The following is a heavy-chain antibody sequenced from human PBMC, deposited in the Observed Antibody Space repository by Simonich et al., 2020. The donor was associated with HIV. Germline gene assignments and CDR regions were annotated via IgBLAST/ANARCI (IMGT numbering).Heavy chain of an antibody. Sequence: QVQLVQSGAEVKKPGASVKVSCKVSGYTLTDLSIHWLRQAPGKGFEWMGGFDRDDDETLYAQMFQGRVTLTEDTSTDTAYMELSSLRSEDTAVYYCATDFLSAPDNTDSSTLGFDDAFDIWGQGTMVTVSS. D-gene: IGHD3-10*01. J-gene: IGHJ3*02. CDR3: ATDFLSAPDNTDSSTLGFDDAFDI. CDR1: GYTLTDLS. CDR2: FDRDDDET. V-gene: IGHV1-24*01.